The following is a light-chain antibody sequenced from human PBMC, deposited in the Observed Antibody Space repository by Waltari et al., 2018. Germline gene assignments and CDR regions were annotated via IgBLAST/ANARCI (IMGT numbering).Light chain of an antibody. Sequence: QSAPTQPASVSGSPGQSITISCSGTSSDIGGYDYVPWYQQYPGIAPKLIIYDVTNRPSGVSNRFSGSKSGYTASLTISGLQAADEAHYYCTSYTRKHTWVFGGGTKVTVL. CDR3: TSYTRKHTWV. V-gene: IGLV2-14*03. CDR2: DVT. CDR1: SSDIGGYDY. J-gene: IGLJ3*02.